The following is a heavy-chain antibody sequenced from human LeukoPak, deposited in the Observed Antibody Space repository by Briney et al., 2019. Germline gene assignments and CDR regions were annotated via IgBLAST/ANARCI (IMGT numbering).Heavy chain of an antibody. V-gene: IGHV3-74*01. CDR3: ARAPGGSYFGY. Sequence: GGSLRLSCAASGFTFSSYWMHWVRQVPGKGLVWVARIHTDGGVTDYADSVKGRFTISRDNAKNTLYLQMNSLRAEDTAVYYCARAPGGSYFGYWGQGSLVTVSS. CDR2: IHTDGGVT. CDR1: GFTFSSYW. J-gene: IGHJ4*02. D-gene: IGHD1-26*01.